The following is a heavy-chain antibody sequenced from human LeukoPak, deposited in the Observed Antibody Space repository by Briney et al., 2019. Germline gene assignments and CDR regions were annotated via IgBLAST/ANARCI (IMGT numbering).Heavy chain of an antibody. V-gene: IGHV3-30*02. CDR1: GFTFSYYG. CDR2: IRYDESKK. Sequence: PGGSLRLSCAASGFTFSYYGMHWVRQAPGKGLEWVAFIRYDESKKFYGDSVKGRFTISRDNSKNTLYLQMNSLRAEDTAVYYCAKDLYGGNSAFDIWGQGTMVTVSS. D-gene: IGHD4-23*01. J-gene: IGHJ3*02. CDR3: AKDLYGGNSAFDI.